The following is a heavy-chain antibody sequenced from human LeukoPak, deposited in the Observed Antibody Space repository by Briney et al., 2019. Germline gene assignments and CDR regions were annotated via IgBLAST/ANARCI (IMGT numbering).Heavy chain of an antibody. CDR1: GFTFSGYW. Sequence: PGGSLRLSCAASGFTFSGYWMSWVRQAPGKGLEWVANIKQDGTEKYYVDSVKGRFTISRDNSKNTLYLQMNSLRAEDTAVYYCAKGPLIEVAGTTWDYWGQGTLVTVSS. CDR3: AKGPLIEVAGTTWDY. J-gene: IGHJ4*02. CDR2: IKQDGTEK. D-gene: IGHD6-19*01. V-gene: IGHV3-7*03.